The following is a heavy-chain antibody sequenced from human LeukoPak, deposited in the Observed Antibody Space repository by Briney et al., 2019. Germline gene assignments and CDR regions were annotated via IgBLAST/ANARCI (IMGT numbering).Heavy chain of an antibody. V-gene: IGHV1-69*13. Sequence: ASVKVSCKASGYTFTSYYIHWVRQAPGQGLEWMGGIIPIFGTANYAQKFQGRVTITADESTSTAYMELSSLRSEDTAVYYCARDGETTVVTPRYFDYWGQGTLVTVSS. J-gene: IGHJ4*02. D-gene: IGHD4-23*01. CDR3: ARDGETTVVTPRYFDY. CDR1: GYTFTSYY. CDR2: IIPIFGTA.